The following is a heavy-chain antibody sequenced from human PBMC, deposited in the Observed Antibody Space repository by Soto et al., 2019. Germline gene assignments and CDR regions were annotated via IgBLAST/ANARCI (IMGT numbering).Heavy chain of an antibody. CDR1: GGAFSGYY. CDR3: ATQGFGVLHGLVDV. Sequence: SETLSLTCAVYGGAFSGYYWTWIRQPPGTGLEWIGEINHSGSTNYNPSLKSQAIISVDTSKNQFSLNLTSVTAADTALYYCATQGFGVLHGLVDVWGQGTTVTVS. V-gene: IGHV4-34*01. D-gene: IGHD3-10*01. CDR2: INHSGST. J-gene: IGHJ6*02.